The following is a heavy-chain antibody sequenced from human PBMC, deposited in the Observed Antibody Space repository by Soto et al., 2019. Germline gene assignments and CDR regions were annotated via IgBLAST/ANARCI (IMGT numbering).Heavy chain of an antibody. Sequence: GGSLRLSCVASGFNFNNYNLHWVRQAPSNSLESVAVISFDGTTDYYADSVKGRFTVSRDNFKNILSLQMDSLRPEDTAVYYCARDNRDCSAFNCYNPGRVFGLDVWGQGTTVTVSS. CDR1: GFNFNNYN. CDR2: ISFDGTTD. V-gene: IGHV3-30-3*01. D-gene: IGHD2-15*01. CDR3: ARDNRDCSAFNCYNPGRVFGLDV. J-gene: IGHJ6*02.